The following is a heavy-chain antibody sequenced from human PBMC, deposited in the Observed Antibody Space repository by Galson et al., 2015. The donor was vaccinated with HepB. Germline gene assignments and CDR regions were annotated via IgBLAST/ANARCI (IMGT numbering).Heavy chain of an antibody. CDR3: AKDSPTTVTHFPDY. Sequence: SLRLSCAASGFTFSDYYMSWIRQAPGKGLEWVSYISSSSSYTNYADSVKGRFTISRDNAKNSLYLQMNSLRAEDTAVYYCAKDSPTTVTHFPDYWGQGTLVTVSS. CDR1: GFTFSDYY. J-gene: IGHJ4*02. V-gene: IGHV3-11*06. CDR2: ISSSSSYT. D-gene: IGHD4-17*01.